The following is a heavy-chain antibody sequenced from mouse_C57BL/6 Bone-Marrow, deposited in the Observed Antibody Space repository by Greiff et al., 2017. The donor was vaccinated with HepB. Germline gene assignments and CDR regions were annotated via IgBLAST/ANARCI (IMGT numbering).Heavy chain of an antibody. V-gene: IGHV1-72*01. CDR1: GCTFTSYW. CDR2: IDPKSGGT. J-gene: IGHJ3*01. D-gene: IGHD2-3*01. Sequence: QVQLQQPGAELVKPGASVKLSCKASGCTFTSYWMHWVKQRPGRGLEWIGRIDPKSGGTKYNEKFKSKATLTVDKPSSTAYMQLRSLTSEDSAVYYCARSDGYYSAWFAYWGQGPLVTFSA. CDR3: ARSDGYYSAWFAY.